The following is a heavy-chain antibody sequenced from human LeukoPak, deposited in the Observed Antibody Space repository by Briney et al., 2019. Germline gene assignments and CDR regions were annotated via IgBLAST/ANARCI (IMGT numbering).Heavy chain of an antibody. CDR1: GYSFTSYW. CDR3: ARVVDYDTSGYQTKNWFDP. CDR2: IYPGDSDT. D-gene: IGHD3-22*01. V-gene: IGHV5-51*01. J-gene: IGHJ5*02. Sequence: GESLKISCKGSGYSFTSYWIAWVRQMPGKGLEWMGIIYPGDSDTRYSPSFQGQVTISADKSISTAYLQWSSLKASDTAMYYCARVVDYDTSGYQTKNWFDPWGQGTLVTVSS.